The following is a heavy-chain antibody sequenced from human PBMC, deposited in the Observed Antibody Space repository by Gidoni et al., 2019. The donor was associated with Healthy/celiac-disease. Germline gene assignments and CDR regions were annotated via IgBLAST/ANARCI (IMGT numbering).Heavy chain of an antibody. D-gene: IGHD3-10*01. CDR2: ISYDGSNK. J-gene: IGHJ4*02. CDR3: ARGFTMVRGVIIPADY. Sequence: QVQLVASGGGVVQPGRSLRLSCAASGCTFSSYAMHWVRQATGKGLEWVAVISYDGSNKYYADSVKGRFTISRDNSKNMLYLQMNSLRAEDTAVYYCARGFTMVRGVIIPADYWGQGTLVTVSS. CDR1: GCTFSSYA. V-gene: IGHV3-30-3*01.